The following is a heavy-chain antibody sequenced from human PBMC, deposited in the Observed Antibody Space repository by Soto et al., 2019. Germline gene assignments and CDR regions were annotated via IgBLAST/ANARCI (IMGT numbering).Heavy chain of an antibody. CDR1: VFSLSTSGLG. CDR3: ALRPAYDISTGYYPFDY. V-gene: IGHV2-5*02. Sequence: SGPTLVNPTQTLTLTCTFSVFSLSTSGLGVAWIRQPPRKALEWLALIYWADGKRYSPSLKTLHNITKDTSKNQVIHTRTNVDAVDTATYYCALRPAYDISTGYYPFDYWGQGSLVTVSS. J-gene: IGHJ4*02. D-gene: IGHD3-9*01. CDR2: IYWADGK.